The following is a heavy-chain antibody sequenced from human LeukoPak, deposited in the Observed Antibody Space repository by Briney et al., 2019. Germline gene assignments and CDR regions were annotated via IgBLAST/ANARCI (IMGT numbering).Heavy chain of an antibody. D-gene: IGHD2-15*01. CDR2: IRVDESNR. Sequence: PGGSLRLSCAASGFSFRNYGIHWVRQAPGKGLEWVAFIRVDESNRSYADSVKGRFTISRDNSKNTLSLQMNSLRVEDTAVYYCAKQMVDGHHYYYMDVWGKGPLVTVSS. CDR1: GFSFRNYG. V-gene: IGHV3-30*02. J-gene: IGHJ6*03. CDR3: AKQMVDGHHYYYMDV.